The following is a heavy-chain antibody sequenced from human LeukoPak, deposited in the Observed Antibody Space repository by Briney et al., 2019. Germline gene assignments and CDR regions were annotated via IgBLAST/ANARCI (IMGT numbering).Heavy chain of an antibody. CDR1: GYTFTGYY. D-gene: IGHD6-19*01. CDR3: ARGSGWFDP. J-gene: IGHJ5*02. V-gene: IGHV1-2*02. Sequence: ASVKVSCKAPGYTFTGYYIHWVRQAPGQGLEWMGWINPNSGATNYAQKFQGRVTITRDTSISTAYMELTRLRSDDTAVYYCARGSGWFDPWARDPWSPSP. CDR2: INPNSGAT.